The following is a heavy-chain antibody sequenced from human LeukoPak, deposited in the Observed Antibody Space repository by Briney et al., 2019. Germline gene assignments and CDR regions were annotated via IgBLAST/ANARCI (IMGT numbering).Heavy chain of an antibody. CDR1: GYTFTGYY. J-gene: IGHJ6*02. D-gene: IGHD3-10*01. CDR3: ARDLSPLLWFGELVPRGAPDYYYYYGMDV. Sequence: ASVKVSCKASGYTFTGYYMHWVRQAPGQGLEWMGWINPNSGGTNYAQKVQGRVTMTRDTSISTAYMELSRLRSDDTAVYYCARDLSPLLWFGELVPRGAPDYYYYYGMDVWGQGTTVTVSS. V-gene: IGHV1-2*02. CDR2: INPNSGGT.